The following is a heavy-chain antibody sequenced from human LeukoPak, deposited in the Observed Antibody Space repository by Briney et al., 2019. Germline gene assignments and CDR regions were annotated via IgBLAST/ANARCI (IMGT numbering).Heavy chain of an antibody. V-gene: IGHV5-51*01. D-gene: IGHD3-9*01. Sequence: GESLKISCKGSGYSFTSYWIGWVRQMPGKGLEWMGIIYPGESDTRYSPSFQGQVTISADTSISTAYLQWSSLKASDTAMYYCARIKYYDILTGHYFDYWGQGTLVTVSS. CDR1: GYSFTSYW. CDR3: ARIKYYDILTGHYFDY. CDR2: IYPGESDT. J-gene: IGHJ4*02.